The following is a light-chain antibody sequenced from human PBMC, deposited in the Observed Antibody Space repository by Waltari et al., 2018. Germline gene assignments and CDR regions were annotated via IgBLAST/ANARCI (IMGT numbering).Light chain of an antibody. CDR1: GSNIGAGYD. CDR3: QSYDPSLSVV. Sequence: QSVLTQPPSVSGAPGQRVSISCTASGSNIGAGYDVPWYQQPPGKAPKLLIYGVNTRPLGVPDRFSGSLSGTSAYLAIAGLQADDEADYYCQSYDPSLSVVFGGGTRLTVL. CDR2: GVN. V-gene: IGLV1-40*01. J-gene: IGLJ2*01.